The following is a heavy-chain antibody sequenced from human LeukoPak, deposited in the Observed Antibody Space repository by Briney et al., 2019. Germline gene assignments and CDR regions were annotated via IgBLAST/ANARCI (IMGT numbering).Heavy chain of an antibody. CDR3: ARAGLYYYDSSGYYRY. D-gene: IGHD3-22*01. J-gene: IGHJ4*02. CDR1: GYTFNDFY. V-gene: IGHV1-2*04. CDR2: INPNSGGT. Sequence: GASVKVSCKASGYTFNDFYIHWVRQAPGQGLEWMGWINPNSGGTNYAQKFQGWVTMTRDTSISTAYMELSRLRSDDTAVYYCARAGLYYYDSSGYYRYWGQGTLVTVSS.